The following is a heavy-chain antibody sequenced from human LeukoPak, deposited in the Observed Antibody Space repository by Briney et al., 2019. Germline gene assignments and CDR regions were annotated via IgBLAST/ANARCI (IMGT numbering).Heavy chain of an antibody. V-gene: IGHV4-34*01. CDR1: GGSFSGYY. J-gene: IGHJ4*02. Sequence: KPSETLSLTCAVYGGSFSGYYWSWIRQPPGKGLEWIGEINHSGSTNYNPSLKSRVTISVDTSKNQFSLKLSSVTAADTAVYYCARGPIRGQTEIHPDVYHFDYWGQGTLVTVSS. CDR2: INHSGST. CDR3: ARGPIRGQTEIHPDVYHFDY. D-gene: IGHD3-16*01.